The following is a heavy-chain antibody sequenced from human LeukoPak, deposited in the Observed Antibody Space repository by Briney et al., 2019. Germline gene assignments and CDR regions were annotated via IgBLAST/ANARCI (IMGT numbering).Heavy chain of an antibody. D-gene: IGHD5-24*01. CDR1: GYTFTSYY. CDR2: INPSGGST. Sequence: ASVKVSCKASGYTFTSYYMHWVRQAPGQGLEWMEIINPSGGSTSYAQKFQGRVTMTRDMSTSTVYMELSSLRSEDTAVYYCARDFRDGYTVDYWGQGTLVTVSS. J-gene: IGHJ4*02. CDR3: ARDFRDGYTVDY. V-gene: IGHV1-46*01.